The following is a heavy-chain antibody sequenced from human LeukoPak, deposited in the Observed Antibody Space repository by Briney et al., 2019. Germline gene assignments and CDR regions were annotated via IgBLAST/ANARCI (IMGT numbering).Heavy chain of an antibody. D-gene: IGHD2-2*01. CDR2: ISGRGGVT. V-gene: IGHV3-23*01. J-gene: IGHJ5*02. CDR1: GFSFSVYA. CDR3: AKALGANQLLQPASFDP. Sequence: GGSLRLFCAGSGFSFSVYALAWVRQAPGKGLEWVSAISGRGGVTHYADSVKGRFTINRDNSTNTLYLQMNSVSVEDTAIYYCAKALGANQLLQPASFDPRGQGTRVTVSS.